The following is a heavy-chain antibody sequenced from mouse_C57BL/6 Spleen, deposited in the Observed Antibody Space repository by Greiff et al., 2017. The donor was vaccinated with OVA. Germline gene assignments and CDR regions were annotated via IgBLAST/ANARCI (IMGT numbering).Heavy chain of an antibody. CDR3: ARVLYGSSDRYFDV. J-gene: IGHJ1*03. CDR2: IDPSDSET. D-gene: IGHD1-1*01. CDR1: GYTFTSYW. V-gene: IGHV1-52*01. Sequence: QVQLQQSGAELVRPGSSVKLSCKASGYTFTSYWMHWVKQRPIQGLEWIGNIDPSDSETHYNQKFKDKATLTVDKSSSTAYMQLSSLTSEDSAVYYCARVLYGSSDRYFDVWGTGTTVTVSS.